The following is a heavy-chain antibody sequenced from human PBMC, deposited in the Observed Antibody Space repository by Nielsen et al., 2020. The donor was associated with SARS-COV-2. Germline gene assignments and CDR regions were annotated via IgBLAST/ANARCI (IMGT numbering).Heavy chain of an antibody. J-gene: IGHJ4*02. CDR2: ISGGSATI. V-gene: IGHV3-48*04. D-gene: IGHD4-11*01. Sequence: GGSLRLSCVASGFSFNTYSMNWVRQAPGKGLEWVSYISGGSATIYYADSVKGRFTISRDNAGKSLYLQMNSLRAEDTAVYYCARDAAYSRFDYWGQGTLVTVSS. CDR3: ARDAAYSRFDY. CDR1: GFSFNTYS.